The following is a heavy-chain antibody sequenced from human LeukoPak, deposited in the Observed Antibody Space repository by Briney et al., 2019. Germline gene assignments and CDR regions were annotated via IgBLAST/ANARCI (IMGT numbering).Heavy chain of an antibody. D-gene: IGHD4/OR15-4a*01. CDR1: GGSISSYY. J-gene: IGHJ6*02. CDR2: IYTSGST. Sequence: SETLSLTCTVSGGSISSYYWSWIRQPAGKGLEWIGRIYTSGSTNYSPSLKSRVTMSVDTSKNQFSLKLSSVTAADTAVYYCARDRTLYGGKDYYYYGMDVWGQGTTVTVSS. CDR3: ARDRTLYGGKDYYYYGMDV. V-gene: IGHV4-4*07.